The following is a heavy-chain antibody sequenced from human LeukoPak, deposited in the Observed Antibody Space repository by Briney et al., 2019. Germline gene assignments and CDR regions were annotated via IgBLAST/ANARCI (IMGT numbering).Heavy chain of an antibody. CDR2: MSYSGST. CDR1: GGSISSSGYS. V-gene: IGHV4-39*07. D-gene: IGHD2-21*02. Sequence: SETLSLTCTVSGGSISSSGYSWGWIRQPPGKGLEWIGYMSYSGSTYYNPSLKSRVTISVDTSKNQFSLKLSSVTAADTAVYYCARGLLFSWFDPWGQGTLVTVSS. CDR3: ARGLLFSWFDP. J-gene: IGHJ5*02.